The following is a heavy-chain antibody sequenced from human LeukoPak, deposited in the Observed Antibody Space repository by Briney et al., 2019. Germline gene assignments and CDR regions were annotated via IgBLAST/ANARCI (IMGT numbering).Heavy chain of an antibody. CDR2: IYYSGST. CDR1: GDSISDYY. CDR3: ARVAMVTGYYFDY. V-gene: IGHV4-59*01. Sequence: SETLSLTCTVSGDSISDYYWGWLRQPPGKGLEWIGYIYYSGSTNYNPSLKSRVTISVDTSKNQFSLKLSSVTAADTAVYYCARVAMVTGYYFDYWGQGTLVTVSS. D-gene: IGHD5-18*01. J-gene: IGHJ4*02.